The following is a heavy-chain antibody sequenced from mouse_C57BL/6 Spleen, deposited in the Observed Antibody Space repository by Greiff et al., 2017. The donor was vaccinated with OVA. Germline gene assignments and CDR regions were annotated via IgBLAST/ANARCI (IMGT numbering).Heavy chain of an antibody. CDR2: IYPRSGNT. CDR3: ALYPYGNFPFDY. Sequence: QVQLQPSGAELARPGASVKLSCKASGYTFTSYGISWVKQRTGQGLEWIGEIYPRSGNTYYNEKFKGKATLTADKSSSTAYMELRSLTSEDSAVYFCALYPYGNFPFDYWGQGTTLTVSS. V-gene: IGHV1-81*01. D-gene: IGHD2-1*01. J-gene: IGHJ2*01. CDR1: GYTFTSYG.